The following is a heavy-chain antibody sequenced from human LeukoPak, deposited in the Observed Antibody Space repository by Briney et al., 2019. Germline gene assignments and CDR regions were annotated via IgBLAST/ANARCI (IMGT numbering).Heavy chain of an antibody. D-gene: IGHD5-12*01. CDR3: ARDSYSGYDTTPDY. V-gene: IGHV3-7*03. CDR1: GFTFSSYW. Sequence: PGGSLRLSCAASGFTFSSYWMSWVRQAPGKGPEWVANIKQDGSERYYVDSAKGRFTISRDNAKNSLYLQMNSLRAEDTAVYYCARDSYSGYDTTPDYWGQGTLVTVSS. CDR2: IKQDGSER. J-gene: IGHJ4*02.